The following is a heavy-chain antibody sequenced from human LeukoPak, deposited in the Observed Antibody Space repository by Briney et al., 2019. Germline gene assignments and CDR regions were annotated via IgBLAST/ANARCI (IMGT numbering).Heavy chain of an antibody. D-gene: IGHD2-8*01. CDR1: GGTFSSYA. CDR2: IIPIFGTA. J-gene: IGHJ6*03. Sequence: GASVKVSCKASGGTFSSYAISWVRQAPGQGLEWMGGIIPIFGTANYAQKFQGRVTITADESTSTAYMELSSLRSEDMAVYYCARDWGYCTNGVCQPTYYMDVWGKGTTVTVSS. CDR3: ARDWGYCTNGVCQPTYYMDV. V-gene: IGHV1-69*01.